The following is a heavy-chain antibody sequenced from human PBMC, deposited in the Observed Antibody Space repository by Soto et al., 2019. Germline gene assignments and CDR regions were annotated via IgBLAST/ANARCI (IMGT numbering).Heavy chain of an antibody. V-gene: IGHV1-8*01. D-gene: IGHD3-3*01. J-gene: IGHJ4*02. CDR1: VYSFSSDH. CDR3: ARVLAGRFLEELHRFAY. Sequence: NRAWKSFVYSFSSDHINCVLHTTEKRIDWMGWMNPNSGNTGYAQKFQCRVTMTRNTSIITAYMELSSLRSDDTAVYYCARVLAGRFLEELHRFAYWGQGTLVTVSS. CDR2: MNPNSGNT.